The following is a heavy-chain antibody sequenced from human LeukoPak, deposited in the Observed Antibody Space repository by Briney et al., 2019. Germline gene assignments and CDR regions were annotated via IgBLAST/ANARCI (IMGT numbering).Heavy chain of an antibody. D-gene: IGHD3-22*01. CDR1: GYSISSGYY. V-gene: IGHV4-38-2*02. CDR3: AREAFSSGYYDDY. CDR2: IYHSGST. Sequence: SETLSLTCIVSGYSISSGYYWGWIRQPPGKGLEWIGSIYHSGSTYYNPSLKSRVTISVDTSKNQFSLKLSSVTAADTAVYYCAREAFSSGYYDDYWGQGTLVTVSS. J-gene: IGHJ4*02.